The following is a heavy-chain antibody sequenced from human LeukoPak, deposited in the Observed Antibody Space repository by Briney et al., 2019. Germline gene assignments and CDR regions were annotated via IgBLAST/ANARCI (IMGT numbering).Heavy chain of an antibody. Sequence: RGSLRLSCAASGFSLSTYWVTWVRQAPGTGLEWVANINPGGTETYYVGPVKGRFTISRDNAKNLVYLQMNSLRAEDSAVYHCGRFGYVAGVDLWGQGTLVTVSS. CDR3: GRFGYVAGVDL. D-gene: IGHD6-19*01. V-gene: IGHV3-7*01. CDR2: INPGGTET. CDR1: GFSLSTYW. J-gene: IGHJ4*02.